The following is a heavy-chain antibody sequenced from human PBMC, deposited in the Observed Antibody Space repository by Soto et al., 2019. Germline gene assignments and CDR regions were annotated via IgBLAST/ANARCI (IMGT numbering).Heavy chain of an antibody. V-gene: IGHV1-3*01. CDR3: ARGDFLTYDDY. D-gene: IGHD3-16*01. J-gene: IGHJ4*02. CDR2: INPGNVNT. CDR1: GYIFTSYS. Sequence: ASVKVSCKASGYIFTSYSLHWVRQAPGQGLEWMGWINPGNVNTKYSQKFQGRVTITRDTSASTAYMELSSLRSEDTAVYYCARGDFLTYDDYWGQGTLVTVSS.